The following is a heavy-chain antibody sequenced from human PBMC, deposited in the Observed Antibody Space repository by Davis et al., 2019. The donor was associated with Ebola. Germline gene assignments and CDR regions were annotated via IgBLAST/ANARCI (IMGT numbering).Heavy chain of an antibody. Sequence: SLKISCAASGFTFSSYGMHWVRQAPGKGLEWVSGISWNSGSIGYADSVKGRFTISRDNAKNSLYLQMNSLRAEDTAVYYCARVLTGTLSSYYYGMDVWGQGTTVTVSS. CDR2: ISWNSGSI. D-gene: IGHD1-7*01. CDR1: GFTFSSYG. CDR3: ARVLTGTLSSYYYGMDV. V-gene: IGHV3-9*01. J-gene: IGHJ6*02.